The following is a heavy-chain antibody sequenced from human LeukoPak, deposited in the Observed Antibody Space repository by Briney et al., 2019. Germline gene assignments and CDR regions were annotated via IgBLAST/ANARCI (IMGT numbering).Heavy chain of an antibody. CDR3: ARDLSGVYGENYYYYGMDV. CDR1: GFTFSSYW. CDR2: INSDGSST. V-gene: IGHV3-74*01. J-gene: IGHJ6*02. D-gene: IGHD4-17*01. Sequence: PGGSLRLSCAASGFTFSSYWMHWARQAPGKGLVWVSRINSDGSSTSYADSVKGRFTISRDNAKNTLYLQMNSLRAEDTAVYYCARDLSGVYGENYYYYGMDVWGQGTTVTVSS.